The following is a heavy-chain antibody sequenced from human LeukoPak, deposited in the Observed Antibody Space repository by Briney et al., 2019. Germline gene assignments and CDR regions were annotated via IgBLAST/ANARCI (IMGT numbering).Heavy chain of an antibody. CDR2: ISSSSSYI. J-gene: IGHJ3*02. CDR3: ARVVLGYHSIAPNDAFDI. D-gene: IGHD3-3*02. V-gene: IGHV3-21*01. CDR1: GFTFSSYS. Sequence: GGSLRLSCAASGFTFSSYSMNWVRQAPGKGLEWVSSISSSSSYIYYADSVKGRFTISRDNAKNSLYLQMNSLRAEDTAVYYCARVVLGYHSIAPNDAFDIWGRGTMVTVSS.